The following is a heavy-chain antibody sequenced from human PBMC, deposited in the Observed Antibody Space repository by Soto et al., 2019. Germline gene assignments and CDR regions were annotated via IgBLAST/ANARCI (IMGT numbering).Heavy chain of an antibody. CDR3: ARDPVLLWFGEFRPHYFDY. V-gene: IGHV3-33*01. D-gene: IGHD3-10*01. Sequence: QVQLVESGGGVVQPGRSLRLSCAASGFTFSSYGMHWVRQAPGKGLEWVAVIWYDGSNKYYADSVKGRFTISRDNSKNTLYLQMNSLRAEDTAVYYCARDPVLLWFGEFRPHYFDYWGQGTLVTVSS. CDR1: GFTFSSYG. CDR2: IWYDGSNK. J-gene: IGHJ4*02.